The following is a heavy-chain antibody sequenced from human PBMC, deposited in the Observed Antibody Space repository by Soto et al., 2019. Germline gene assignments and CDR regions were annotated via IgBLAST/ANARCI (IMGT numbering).Heavy chain of an antibody. CDR3: ARGGTPIEY. CDR2: ISAYNGNT. J-gene: IGHJ4*02. Sequence: QVQLVQSGAEVKKPGASVKVSCKASGYTFTNFGISWVRQAPGQGLEWMGWISAYNGNTNYAQKFQGRVTMTTDTSTSTGYMEGRSLGFDGTAVYYCARGGTPIEYWGQGTLVTFSS. CDR1: GYTFTNFG. V-gene: IGHV1-18*01. D-gene: IGHD1-26*01.